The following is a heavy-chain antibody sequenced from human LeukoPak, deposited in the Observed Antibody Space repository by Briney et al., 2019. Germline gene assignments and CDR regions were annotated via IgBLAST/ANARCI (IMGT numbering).Heavy chain of an antibody. CDR3: ARGDSSGYGPDH. J-gene: IGHJ5*02. CDR2: ISSSSSTI. D-gene: IGHD3-22*01. V-gene: IGHV3-48*02. Sequence: GGSLRLSCAASGFTFRTYGMHWVRQAPGKGLEWVSYISSSSSTIYYADSVKGRFTISRGNAKNSLYLQMNSLRDEDTAVYYCARGDSSGYGPDHWGQGTLVTVSS. CDR1: GFTFRTYG.